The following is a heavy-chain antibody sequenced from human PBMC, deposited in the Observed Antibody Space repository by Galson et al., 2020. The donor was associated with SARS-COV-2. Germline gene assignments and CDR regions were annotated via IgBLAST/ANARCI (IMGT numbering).Heavy chain of an antibody. CDR2: ISYDGSNK. CDR3: AGGDYPYGMDV. V-gene: IGHV3-30*03. Sequence: GESLKISCAASGFTFSSYGMHWVRQAPGKGLAWVAVISYDGSNKYYADSVKGRFTISRDNSKNTLYLQMNSLRAEDTAVYYCAGGDYPYGMDVWGQGTTVTVSS. J-gene: IGHJ6*02. D-gene: IGHD6-25*01. CDR1: GFTFSSYG.